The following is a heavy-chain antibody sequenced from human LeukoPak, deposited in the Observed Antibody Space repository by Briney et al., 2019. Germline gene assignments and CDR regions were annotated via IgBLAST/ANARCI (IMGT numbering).Heavy chain of an antibody. V-gene: IGHV1-18*01. J-gene: IGHJ4*02. CDR3: ARIREMARGVIITPASHFDY. CDR1: GYTFTSYG. CDR2: ISAYNGNT. Sequence: ASVKVSCKASGYTFTSYGISWVRQAPGQGLEWMGWISAYNGNTNYAQKLQGRVTMTTDTSTSTAYMELRSLRSDDTAVYYCARIREMARGVIITPASHFDYWGQGTLVTVSS. D-gene: IGHD3-10*01.